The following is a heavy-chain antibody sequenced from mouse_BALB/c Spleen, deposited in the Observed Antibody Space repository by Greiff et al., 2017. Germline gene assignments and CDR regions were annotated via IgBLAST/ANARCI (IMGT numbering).Heavy chain of an antibody. D-gene: IGHD1-2*01. Sequence: QVQLKESGAELAKPGASVKMSCKASGYTFTSYWMHWVKQRPGQGLEWIGYINPSTGYTEYNQKFKDKATLTADKSSSTAYMQLSSLTSEDSAVYYCAREEDYGLAYWGQGTLVTVSA. CDR3: AREEDYGLAY. V-gene: IGHV1-7*01. CDR2: INPSTGYT. CDR1: GYTFTSYW. J-gene: IGHJ3*01.